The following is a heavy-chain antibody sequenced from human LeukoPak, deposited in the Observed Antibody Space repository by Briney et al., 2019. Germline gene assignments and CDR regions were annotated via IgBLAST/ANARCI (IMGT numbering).Heavy chain of an antibody. V-gene: IGHV3-23*01. CDR3: ARESVAPSKYYYDSSGYYLDY. J-gene: IGHJ4*02. CDR1: GFTFSSYA. D-gene: IGHD3-22*01. CDR2: ISGSGGST. Sequence: GGSLRLSCAASGFTFSSYAMSWVRQAPGKGLEWVSAISGSGGSTYYADSVKGRFTISRDNAKNSLYLQMNSLRDEDTAVYYCARESVAPSKYYYDSSGYYLDYWGQGTLVTVSS.